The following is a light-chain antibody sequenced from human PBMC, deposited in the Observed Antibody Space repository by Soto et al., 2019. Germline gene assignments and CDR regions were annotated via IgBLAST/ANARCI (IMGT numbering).Light chain of an antibody. CDR3: QQLRSYPST. CDR2: AAS. CDR1: QDISSS. Sequence: QLTQSPSSLSASVGDRVTITCRASQDISSSLAWYQQKPGKAPKLLIYAASILQSGVPSRFSGSGFGTDFTLTISSLQAEDFASYFCQQLRSYPSTFGGGTKVEIK. V-gene: IGKV1-9*01. J-gene: IGKJ4*01.